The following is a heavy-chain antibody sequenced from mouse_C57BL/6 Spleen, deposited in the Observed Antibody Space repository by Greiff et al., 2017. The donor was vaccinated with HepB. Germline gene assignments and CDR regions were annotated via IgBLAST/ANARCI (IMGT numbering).Heavy chain of an antibody. J-gene: IGHJ2*01. V-gene: IGHV1-82*01. CDR1: GYAFSSSW. CDR2: IYPGDGDT. Sequence: VKLQESGPELVKPGASVKISCKASGYAFSSSWMNWVKQRPGKGLEWIGRIYPGDGDTNYNGKFKGKATLTADKSSSTAYMQLSSLTSEDSAVYFCARDDYDGVGYWGQGTTLTVSS. D-gene: IGHD2-4*01. CDR3: ARDDYDGVGY.